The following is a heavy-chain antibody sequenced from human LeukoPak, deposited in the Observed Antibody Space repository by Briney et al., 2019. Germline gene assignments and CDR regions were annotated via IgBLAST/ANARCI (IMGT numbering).Heavy chain of an antibody. CDR1: GFIFSSYG. CDR3: ARDLFSPFVTTSLGSAFDI. V-gene: IGHV3-33*01. Sequence: GRSLRLSCAAPGFIFSSYGMHWVRQAPGKGLEWVAVIWYDGSNKYYADSVKGRFTISRDNSKNTLYLQMNSLRAEDTAVYYCARDLFSPFVTTSLGSAFDIWGQGTMVTVSS. J-gene: IGHJ3*02. D-gene: IGHD4-17*01. CDR2: IWYDGSNK.